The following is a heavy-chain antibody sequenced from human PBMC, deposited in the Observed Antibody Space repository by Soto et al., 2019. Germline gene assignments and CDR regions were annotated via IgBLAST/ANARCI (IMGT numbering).Heavy chain of an antibody. Sequence: GGSLRLSCAASGFTFSNYAMSWVRQAPGKGLEWVSAISSSGGSTYYPDSVKGRFTISRDNSKNTLFLQMNSLRAEDTAVYYCTNRNLKTRPWGPDSHAWGQGTMVTV. CDR3: TNRNLKTRPWGPDSHA. D-gene: IGHD6-6*01. V-gene: IGHV3-23*01. J-gene: IGHJ3*01. CDR1: GFTFSNYA. CDR2: ISSSGGST.